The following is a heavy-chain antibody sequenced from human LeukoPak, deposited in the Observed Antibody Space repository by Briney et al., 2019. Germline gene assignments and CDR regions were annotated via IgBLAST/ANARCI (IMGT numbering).Heavy chain of an antibody. CDR1: GGTFSSYA. Sequence: EASVKVSCKASGGTFSSYAISWVRQAPGQGLEWMGGIIPILGTANYAQKFQGRVTITADESTSTAYMELSSLRSEDTAVYYCASPYYYDSSGYYSAFDIWGQGTMVTVSS. CDR2: IIPILGTA. CDR3: ASPYYYDSSGYYSAFDI. J-gene: IGHJ3*02. D-gene: IGHD3-22*01. V-gene: IGHV1-69*01.